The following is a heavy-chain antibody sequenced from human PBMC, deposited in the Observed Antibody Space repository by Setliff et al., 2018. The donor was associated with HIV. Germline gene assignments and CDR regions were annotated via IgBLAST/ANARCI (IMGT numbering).Heavy chain of an antibody. Sequence: PGGSLRLSCAASGFSHSNHNLNWVCQAPGKGLEWVSSISIGSGGAIDYADSVQGRFTISRDNSKNSLYLQMNGLRVEDTGVYYNLYDGSPVYGMDVWGQGTTVTVSS. CDR3: LYDGSPVYGMDV. V-gene: IGHV3-21*01. CDR2: ISIGSGGAI. J-gene: IGHJ6*02. D-gene: IGHD3-10*01. CDR1: GFSHSNHN.